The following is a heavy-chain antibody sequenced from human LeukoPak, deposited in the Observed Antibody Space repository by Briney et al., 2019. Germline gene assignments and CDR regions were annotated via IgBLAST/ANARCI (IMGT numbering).Heavy chain of an antibody. V-gene: IGHV3-30*01. D-gene: IGHD1-7*01. Sequence: GGSLRLSCAASGFTFSSYVMHWVRQAPGKGLEWVAIISYDGSNKYYADSVKGRFTISRDNSKNTLNLQMNSLRGEDTAVYYCARDSDNWNYDVWGQGTLVTVSS. CDR2: ISYDGSNK. CDR3: ARDSDNWNYDV. CDR1: GFTFSSYV. J-gene: IGHJ4*02.